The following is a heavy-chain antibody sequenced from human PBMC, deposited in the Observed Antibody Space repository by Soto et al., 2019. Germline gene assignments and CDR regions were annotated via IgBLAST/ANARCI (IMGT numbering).Heavy chain of an antibody. V-gene: IGHV3-30*18. CDR3: AKGGRQWLVTSDFNY. CDR1: GFTVSSIY. J-gene: IGHJ4*02. CDR2: VSHDGRNT. Sequence: PGGSLRLSCAASGFTVSSIYMHWVRQAPGKGLEWVAVVSHDGRNTHYADSVKGRFTISRDSSKNTVSLEMTSLRAEDTAVYYCAKGGRQWLVTSDFNYWGQGALVTVSS. D-gene: IGHD6-19*01.